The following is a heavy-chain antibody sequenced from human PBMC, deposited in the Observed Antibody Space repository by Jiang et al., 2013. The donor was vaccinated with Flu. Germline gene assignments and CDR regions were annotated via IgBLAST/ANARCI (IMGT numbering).Heavy chain of an antibody. V-gene: IGHV4-59*01. Sequence: PGLVKPSETLSLTCTVSGGSISSYYWSWIRQPPGKGLEWIGYIYYSGSTNYNPSLKSRVTISVDTSKNQFSLKLSSVTAADTAVYYCATSYLPDSSGYSLDYWGQGTLVTVSS. CDR3: ATSYLPDSSGYSLDY. CDR2: IYYSGST. CDR1: GGSISSYY. D-gene: IGHD3-22*01. J-gene: IGHJ4*02.